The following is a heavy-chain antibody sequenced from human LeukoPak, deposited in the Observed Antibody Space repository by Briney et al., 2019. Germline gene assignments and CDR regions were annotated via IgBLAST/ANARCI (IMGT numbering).Heavy chain of an antibody. D-gene: IGHD3-10*01. V-gene: IGHV4-59*12. CDR1: GGSISSYY. Sequence: SETLSLTCTVSGGSISSYYWGWIRQPPGKGLEWIGYIYYSGSTNYNPSLKSRATISVDTSKNQFSLKLSSVTAADTAVYYCAKLLLWFGELLPDAFDIWGQGTMVTVSS. J-gene: IGHJ3*02. CDR2: IYYSGST. CDR3: AKLLLWFGELLPDAFDI.